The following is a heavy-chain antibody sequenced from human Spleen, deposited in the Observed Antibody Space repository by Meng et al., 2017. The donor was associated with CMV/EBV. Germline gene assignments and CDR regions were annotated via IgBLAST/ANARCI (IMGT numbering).Heavy chain of an antibody. Sequence: SCKASGYTFIGYSIHWVRQAPGQGLEWMGRINPNNGGTKYAQKFQGRVTMTRDTSISTAYMELSRLRSDDTAVYYCAGSYNWNYPDYWGQGTLVTVSS. CDR2: INPNNGGT. CDR3: AGSYNWNYPDY. CDR1: GYTFIGYS. J-gene: IGHJ4*02. V-gene: IGHV1-2*06. D-gene: IGHD1-20*01.